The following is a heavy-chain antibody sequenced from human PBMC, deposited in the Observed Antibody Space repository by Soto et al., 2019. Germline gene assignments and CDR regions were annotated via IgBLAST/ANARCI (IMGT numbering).Heavy chain of an antibody. V-gene: IGHV1-69*06. Sequence: GASVKVSCKASGGTFSSYAISWVRQAPGQGLEWMGGIIPIFGTANYAQKFQGRVTITADKSTSTAYMELSSLRSEDTAVYYCAREWESVAGTLGYWGQGTLVTVSS. CDR1: GGTFSSYA. J-gene: IGHJ4*02. D-gene: IGHD6-19*01. CDR3: AREWESVAGTLGY. CDR2: IIPIFGTA.